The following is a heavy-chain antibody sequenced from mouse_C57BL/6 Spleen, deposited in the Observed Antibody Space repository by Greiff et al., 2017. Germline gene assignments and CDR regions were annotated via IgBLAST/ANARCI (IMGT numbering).Heavy chain of an antibody. D-gene: IGHD6-1*01. V-gene: IGHV1-42*01. CDR2: INPSTGGT. J-gene: IGHJ3*01. CDR1: GYSFTGYY. Sequence: VQLKESGPELVKPGASVKISCKASGYSFTGYYMNWVKQSPEKSLEWIGEINPSTGGTTYNQKFKAKATLTVDKSSSTAYMQLKSLTSEDSAVYYCAIYSAWFAYWGQGTLVTVSA. CDR3: AIYSAWFAY.